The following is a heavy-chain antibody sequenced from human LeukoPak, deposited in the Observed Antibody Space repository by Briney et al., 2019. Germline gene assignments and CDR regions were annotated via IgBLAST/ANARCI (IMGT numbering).Heavy chain of an antibody. CDR2: ISAYNGNT. CDR3: ARAPTYCSSTSCYTDAFDI. D-gene: IGHD2-2*02. Sequence: ASVKVSCKASGYTFTSYGISWVRQAPGQGLEWMGWISAYNGNTNYAQKLQGRVTMTTDTSTSTACMELRSLRSDDTAVYYCARAPTYCSSTSCYTDAFDIWGQGTMVTVSS. V-gene: IGHV1-18*01. J-gene: IGHJ3*02. CDR1: GYTFTSYG.